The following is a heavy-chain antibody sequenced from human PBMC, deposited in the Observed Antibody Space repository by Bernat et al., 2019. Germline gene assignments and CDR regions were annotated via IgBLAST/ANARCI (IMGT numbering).Heavy chain of an antibody. CDR2: ICYSGST. Sequence: QLQLQESGPGLVNPSDTLSLTCTVSGGSISSSSYYWGWLRQPPGKGPEWIGSICYSGSTYNNPSLKSRVTISVDPSKNQFSLKLSSVTAADTAVYYCARQRPVTSPFDYWGQGTLVTVSS. J-gene: IGHJ4*02. D-gene: IGHD4-11*01. V-gene: IGHV4-39*01. CDR3: ARQRPVTSPFDY. CDR1: GGSISSSSYY.